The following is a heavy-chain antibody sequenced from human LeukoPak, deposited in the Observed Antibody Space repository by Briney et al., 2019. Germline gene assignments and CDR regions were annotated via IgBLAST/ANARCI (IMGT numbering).Heavy chain of an antibody. D-gene: IGHD3-3*01. V-gene: IGHV1-2*02. CDR3: ARGRWSGTSLACYLDY. Sequence: ASVKVSCKASGYTFTGYYMHWVRQAPGQGLEWMGWINPNSGGTNYAQKFQGRVTITRDTSANTAYMELSSLRSEDTAVYFCARGRWSGTSLACYLDYWGQGTLVTVSS. CDR1: GYTFTGYY. CDR2: INPNSGGT. J-gene: IGHJ4*02.